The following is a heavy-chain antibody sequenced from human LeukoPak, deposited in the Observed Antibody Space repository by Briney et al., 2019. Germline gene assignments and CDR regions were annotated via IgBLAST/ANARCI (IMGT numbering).Heavy chain of an antibody. CDR2: ISAYNGNT. D-gene: IGHD6-19*01. Sequence: ASVKVSCKASGCTFTSYGISWVRQAPGQGLEWMGWISAYNGNTNYAQKLQGRVTMTTDTSTSTAYMELRSLRSDDTAVYYCAKTIAVAGTIDYWGQGTLVTVSS. CDR3: AKTIAVAGTIDY. J-gene: IGHJ4*02. CDR1: GCTFTSYG. V-gene: IGHV1-18*01.